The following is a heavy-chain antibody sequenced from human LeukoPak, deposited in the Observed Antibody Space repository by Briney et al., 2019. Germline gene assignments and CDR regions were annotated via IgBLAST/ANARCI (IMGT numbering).Heavy chain of an antibody. D-gene: IGHD3-16*01. J-gene: IGHJ4*02. CDR3: ATGIMIPAGFDH. Sequence: ASVTVSCKASGYTFTDYYMHWVRQAPGQGLEWMGWINLNSRGTNYAQKFQGRVTMTRDTSISTAYMELSSLRSEDAAVYYCATGIMIPAGFDHWGQGTLVTVSS. CDR2: INLNSRGT. V-gene: IGHV1-2*02. CDR1: GYTFTDYY.